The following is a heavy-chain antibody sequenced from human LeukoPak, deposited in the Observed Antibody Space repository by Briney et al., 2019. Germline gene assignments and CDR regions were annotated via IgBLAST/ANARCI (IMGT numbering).Heavy chain of an antibody. V-gene: IGHV3-74*01. CDR3: ARAPSEIGGYYPEYFRH. CDR2: IKSDGRT. D-gene: IGHD3-22*01. Sequence: QPGGSLRLSCAAAGFTFSNYRMHWVRQAPGKGLVWVSRIKSDGRTNYADSVKGRFTISRDNAKNTVSLQMNSLRAEDTGVYYCARAPSEIGGYYPEYFRHWGQGTLVTVSS. CDR1: GFTFSNYR. J-gene: IGHJ1*01.